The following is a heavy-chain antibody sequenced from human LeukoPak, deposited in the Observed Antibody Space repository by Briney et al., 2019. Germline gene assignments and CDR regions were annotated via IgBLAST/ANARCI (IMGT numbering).Heavy chain of an antibody. CDR3: ARARGYCSSTSCYPDY. V-gene: IGHV4-30-2*01. CDR1: GVSISSGGYS. J-gene: IGHJ4*02. CDR2: IYHSGST. D-gene: IGHD2-2*01. Sequence: SETLSLTCAVSGVSISSGGYSWSWIRQPPGKGLEWIGYIYHSGSTYYNPSLKSRVTISVDRSKNQFSLKLSSVTVADTAVYYCARARGYCSSTSCYPDYWGQGTLVTVSS.